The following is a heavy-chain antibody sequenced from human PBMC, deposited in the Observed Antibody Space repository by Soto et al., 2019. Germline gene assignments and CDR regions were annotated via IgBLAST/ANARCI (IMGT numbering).Heavy chain of an antibody. Sequence: ASVKVSCKASGYTFTGYYMHWVRQAPGQGLEWMGWINPNSGGTNYAQKFQGWVTMTRDTSISTAYMELSRLRSDDTAVYYCARDRYRSGWYDFDYWGQGTLVTVSS. V-gene: IGHV1-2*04. D-gene: IGHD6-19*01. CDR2: INPNSGGT. J-gene: IGHJ4*02. CDR1: GYTFTGYY. CDR3: ARDRYRSGWYDFDY.